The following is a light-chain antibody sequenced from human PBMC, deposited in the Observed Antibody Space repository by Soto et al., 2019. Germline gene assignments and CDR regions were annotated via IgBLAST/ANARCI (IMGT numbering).Light chain of an antibody. Sequence: EIVMTQSPATLSVSPGERATRSCRASQSVSSNVAWYQQKPGQAPRLLIYDASTRATGIPDRFSGSGSGTEFTLTISSLQSEDFATYYCQQYNRYPLTFGGGTKVEIK. CDR2: DAS. CDR1: QSVSSN. J-gene: IGKJ4*01. V-gene: IGKV3-15*01. CDR3: QQYNRYPLT.